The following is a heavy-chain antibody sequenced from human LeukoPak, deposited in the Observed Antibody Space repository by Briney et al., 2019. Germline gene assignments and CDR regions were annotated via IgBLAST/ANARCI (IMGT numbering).Heavy chain of an antibody. J-gene: IGHJ6*03. CDR3: ARTSYRYYYYYYMDV. CDR1: GGTFSSYA. CDR2: IIPIFGTA. D-gene: IGHD4-11*01. V-gene: IGHV1-69*06. Sequence: GASVKVSCKASGGTFSSYAISWVRQAPGQGLEWMGGIIPIFGTANYAQKFQGRVTITADKSTSTAYMELSSLRSEDTAVYYCARTSYRYYYYYYMDVWGKGATVTVSS.